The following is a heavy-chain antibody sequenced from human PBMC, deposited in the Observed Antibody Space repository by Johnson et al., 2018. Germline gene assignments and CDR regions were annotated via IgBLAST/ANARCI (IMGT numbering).Heavy chain of an antibody. Sequence: QVQLVQSGGGVVQSGRSLRLSCVVSGFTFNSYGMHWVRQAPGKGLEWVAVISYDGNNKYYADSVKGRFTISRDNSKNTLYLQMNSLRAEDTAVYYCARDDLGIGYYYYYMDVWGKGTTVTVSS. V-gene: IGHV3-30*03. CDR2: ISYDGNNK. J-gene: IGHJ6*03. D-gene: IGHD7-27*01. CDR1: GFTFNSYG. CDR3: ARDDLGIGYYYYYMDV.